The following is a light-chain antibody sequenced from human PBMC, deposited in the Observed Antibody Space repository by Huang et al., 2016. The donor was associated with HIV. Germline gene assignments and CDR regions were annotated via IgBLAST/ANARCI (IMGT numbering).Light chain of an antibody. CDR2: SAS. CDR1: QSISTH. J-gene: IGKJ2*01. CDR3: QQSYSSPHT. Sequence: DIQMTQSPSSLSASVGDRVTITCRASQSISTHLNWYQHQPGKAPRRLVISASNLQSGGPSRFRCSGSETDVSLTINTLQREDFATYYCQQSYSSPHTFGQGTRLEIK. V-gene: IGKV1-39*01.